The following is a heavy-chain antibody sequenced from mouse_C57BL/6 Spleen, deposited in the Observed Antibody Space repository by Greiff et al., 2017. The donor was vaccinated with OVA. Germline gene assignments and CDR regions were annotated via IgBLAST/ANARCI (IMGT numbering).Heavy chain of an antibody. J-gene: IGHJ3*01. CDR1: GYTFTSYW. D-gene: IGHD1-1*02. Sequence: QVQLQQPGAELVRPGSSVKLSCKASGYTFTSYWMHWVKQRPIQGLEWIGNIDPSDSETHYNQKFKDKATLTVDKSSSTAYMQLSSLTSEDSAVYYCARREGGPAWFAYWGQGTLVTVSA. V-gene: IGHV1-52*01. CDR3: ARREGGPAWFAY. CDR2: IDPSDSET.